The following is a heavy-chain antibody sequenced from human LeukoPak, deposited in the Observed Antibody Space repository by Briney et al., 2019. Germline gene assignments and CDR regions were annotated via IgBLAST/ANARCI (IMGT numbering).Heavy chain of an antibody. J-gene: IGHJ4*02. CDR3: AKERWTTTAFDY. D-gene: IGHD4-23*01. V-gene: IGHV3-23*01. CDR2: ISGSGGST. CDR1: GITLSNYG. Sequence: GGSLRLSCAVSGITLSNYGMSWVRQAPGKGLEWVAGISGSGGSTSYADSVKGRFTISRDNSKNTLYLQMNSLRAEDTAVYYCAKERWTTTAFDYWGQGTLVTVSS.